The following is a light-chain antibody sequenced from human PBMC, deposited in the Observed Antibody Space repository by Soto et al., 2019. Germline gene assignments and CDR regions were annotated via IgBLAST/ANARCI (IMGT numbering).Light chain of an antibody. CDR3: QYRYSNIGPFT. Sequence: DIQMTQSPSSLSASVGERVTITCRASQSISSYLNWYQQKPGQAPKLLIYAASSLQSGVPSRFSGSGSGTGFTLTISSLHPEDVATDVCQYRYSNIGPFTFGHGTKVDIK. CDR2: AAS. V-gene: IGKV1-39*01. J-gene: IGKJ3*01. CDR1: QSISSY.